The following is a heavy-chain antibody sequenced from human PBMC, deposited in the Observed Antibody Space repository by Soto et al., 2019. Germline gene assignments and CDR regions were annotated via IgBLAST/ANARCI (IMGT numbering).Heavy chain of an antibody. Sequence: PGGSLRLSCAASGFTFSSYAMSWVRQAPGKGLEWVSAISGSGGSTYYADSVKGRFTISRDNSKNTLYLQMNSLRAEDTAVYYCAKGSGYCTNGVCFIDYWGQGTLVTVSS. J-gene: IGHJ4*02. D-gene: IGHD2-8*01. CDR1: GFTFSSYA. CDR2: ISGSGGST. CDR3: AKGSGYCTNGVCFIDY. V-gene: IGHV3-23*01.